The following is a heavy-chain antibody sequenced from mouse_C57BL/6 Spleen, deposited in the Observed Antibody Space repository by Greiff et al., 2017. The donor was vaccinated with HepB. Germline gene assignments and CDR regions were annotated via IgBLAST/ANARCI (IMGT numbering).Heavy chain of an antibody. CDR3: ARGNYSNYYYYAMDY. D-gene: IGHD2-5*01. Sequence: QVQLKESGAELARPGASVKLSCKASGYTFTSYGISWVKQRTGQGLEWIGEIYHRSGNTYYNEKVKGKATLTADKSSSTAYMELRSLTSEDSAVYFCARGNYSNYYYYAMDYWGQGTSVTVSS. J-gene: IGHJ4*01. V-gene: IGHV1-81*01. CDR2: IYHRSGNT. CDR1: GYTFTSYG.